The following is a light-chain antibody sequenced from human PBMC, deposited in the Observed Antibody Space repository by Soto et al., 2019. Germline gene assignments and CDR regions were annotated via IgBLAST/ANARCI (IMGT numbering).Light chain of an antibody. V-gene: IGLV2-14*03. Sequence: QSVLAQPASGSGSPGRSIPIFCTGTSSDVGSYNYVSWYQQHPGRAPKLMIYDVTNRPPGVSNRFSGSKSGSTASLTISGLQAEDEADYFCTSYTTTSTYVFGTGTKVTVL. CDR3: TSYTTTSTYV. J-gene: IGLJ1*01. CDR2: DVT. CDR1: SSDVGSYNY.